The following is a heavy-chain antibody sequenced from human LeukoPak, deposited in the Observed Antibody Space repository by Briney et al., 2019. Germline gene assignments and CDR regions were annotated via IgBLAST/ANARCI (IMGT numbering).Heavy chain of an antibody. Sequence: ASVKISCKVSGYTFTDYYMHWVQQAPGKGLEWMGLVDPEDGETIYAEKFQGRVTITADTSTETAYMEMRRLRYEDTAVYYCATNCGGDLYYFDYWGQGTLVTVSS. D-gene: IGHD2-21*02. J-gene: IGHJ4*02. CDR1: GYTFTDYY. CDR2: VDPEDGET. CDR3: ATNCGGDLYYFDY. V-gene: IGHV1-69-2*01.